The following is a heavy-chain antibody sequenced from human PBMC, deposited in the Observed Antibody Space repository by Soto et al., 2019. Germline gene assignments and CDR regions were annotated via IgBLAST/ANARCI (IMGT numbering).Heavy chain of an antibody. CDR1: GFTFSSYG. D-gene: IGHD4-17*01. J-gene: IGHJ3*02. V-gene: IGHV3-30*18. CDR3: AKDLTVTTSGAFDI. Sequence: GGSLRLSCAASGFTFSSYGMHWVRQAPGKGLEWVAVISYDGSNKYYADSVKGRFTISRDNSKNTLYLQMNSLRAEDTAVYYCAKDLTVTTSGAFDIWGQGTMVTVSS. CDR2: ISYDGSNK.